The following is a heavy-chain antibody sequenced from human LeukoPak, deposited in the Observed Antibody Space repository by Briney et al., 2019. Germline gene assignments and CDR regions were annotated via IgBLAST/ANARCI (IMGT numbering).Heavy chain of an antibody. V-gene: IGHV4-38-2*02. CDR3: ARDQPYMDV. CDR1: GYFISSGYY. Sequence: PSETLSLTCTVSGYFISSGYYWGWIRQPPGKGLEWIGSIYHSGTTYYNPSLKGRVTISVDTSKNQFSLKLSSVTAADTAVYYCARDQPYMDVWGRGTSVTVSS. CDR2: IYHSGTT. J-gene: IGHJ6*03.